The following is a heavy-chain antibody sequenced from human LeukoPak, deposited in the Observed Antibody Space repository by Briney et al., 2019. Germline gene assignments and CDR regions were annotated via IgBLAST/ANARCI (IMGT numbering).Heavy chain of an antibody. V-gene: IGHV1-18*01. CDR1: GYTFTSYG. CDR3: ARSPYYYDSSGYYMVY. J-gene: IGHJ4*02. D-gene: IGHD3-22*01. CDR2: ISAYNGNT. Sequence: ASVKVSCKASGYTFTSYGISWVRQAPGQGLEWMGCISAYNGNTNYAQKLQGRVTMTTDTSTSTAYMELRSLRSDDTAVYYCARSPYYYDSSGYYMVYWGQGTLVTVSS.